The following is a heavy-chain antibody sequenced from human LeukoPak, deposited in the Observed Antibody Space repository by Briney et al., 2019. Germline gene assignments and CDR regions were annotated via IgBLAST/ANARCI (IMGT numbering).Heavy chain of an antibody. Sequence: SEPLSLTCTVSDSSISSYYWSWIRQPPGKGLEWIGYIYYSGSTNYNPSLKSRVTISVDTSKNQFSLKLSSVTAADTAVYYCARAYYYGSGIDYWGQGTLVTVSS. CDR3: ARAYYYGSGIDY. J-gene: IGHJ4*02. D-gene: IGHD3-10*01. CDR2: IYYSGST. V-gene: IGHV4-59*01. CDR1: DSSISSYY.